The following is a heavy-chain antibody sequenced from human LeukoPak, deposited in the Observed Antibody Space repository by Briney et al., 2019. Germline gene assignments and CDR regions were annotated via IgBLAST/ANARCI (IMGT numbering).Heavy chain of an antibody. CDR1: GGSISTGGYY. J-gene: IGHJ5*02. CDR3: ARHRGYSSSWP. D-gene: IGHD6-13*01. CDR2: IYHSGST. Sequence: PSQTLSLTCTVSGGSISTGGYYWSWIRQPPGKGLEWIGYIYHSGSTYYNPSLKSRVTISVDRSKNQFSLKLSSVTAADTAVYYCARHRGYSSSWPWGQGTLVTVPS. V-gene: IGHV4-30-2*01.